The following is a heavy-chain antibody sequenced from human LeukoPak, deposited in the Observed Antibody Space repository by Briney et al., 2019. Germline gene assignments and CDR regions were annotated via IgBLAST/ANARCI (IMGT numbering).Heavy chain of an antibody. Sequence: GGSLRLSCAAYGFTLSTHLMHWPREVRGKGLVRVSRINHEGITSAYADSVEGRFTISRDNDNNTMYLQMNSQRGEDTAVYYCARDVDWILFDYWGQGTLVTVSS. CDR3: ARDVDWILFDY. CDR2: INHEGITS. J-gene: IGHJ4*02. CDR1: GFTLSTHL. D-gene: IGHD3-9*01. V-gene: IGHV3-74*01.